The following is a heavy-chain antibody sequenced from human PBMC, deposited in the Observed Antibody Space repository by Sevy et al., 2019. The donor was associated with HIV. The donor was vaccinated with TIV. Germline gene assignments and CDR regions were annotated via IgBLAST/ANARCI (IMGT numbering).Heavy chain of an antibody. CDR2: IKSKTDGGTT. V-gene: IGHV3-15*01. Sequence: GGSLRLSCAASGFTFSNAWMSWVRQAPGKGLEWVGRIKSKTDGGTTDYAAPVKGRFTISRDDSKNTLYLQMNSLKTEDTAVYYCTTDRRYCSGGSCSRGTYYFDYWGQGTLVTVSS. CDR1: GFTFSNAW. J-gene: IGHJ4*02. CDR3: TTDRRYCSGGSCSRGTYYFDY. D-gene: IGHD2-15*01.